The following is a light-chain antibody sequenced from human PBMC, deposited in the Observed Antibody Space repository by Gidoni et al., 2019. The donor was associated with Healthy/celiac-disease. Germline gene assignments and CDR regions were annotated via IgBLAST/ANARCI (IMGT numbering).Light chain of an antibody. CDR2: KVS. V-gene: IGKV2-30*01. CDR3: MQGTHWPWT. Sequence: DVVMTQSPLSLPVTLGQPASISCRSSQSLVYSDGKTHLNWFQQRPGQSPRRLIYKVSNRDSGVPDRFSGSGSGTAFTLKISRVEADDVGVYYCMQGTHWPWTFGQGTKVEIK. CDR1: QSLVYSDGKTH. J-gene: IGKJ1*01.